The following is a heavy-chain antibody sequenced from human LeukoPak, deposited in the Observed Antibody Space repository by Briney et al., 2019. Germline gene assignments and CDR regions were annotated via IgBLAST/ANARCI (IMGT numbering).Heavy chain of an antibody. CDR1: GFTFGDYA. D-gene: IGHD3-3*01. CDR3: TRALRFLEWLLYAPSDY. V-gene: IGHV3-49*04. CDR2: IRSKAYGGTT. J-gene: IGHJ4*02. Sequence: GSLRLSCTASGFTFGDYAMSWVRQAPGKGLEWVGFIRSKAYGGTTEYAASVKGRFTISRDDSKSIAYLQMNSLKTEDTAVYYCTRALRFLEWLLYAPSDYWGQGTLVTVSS.